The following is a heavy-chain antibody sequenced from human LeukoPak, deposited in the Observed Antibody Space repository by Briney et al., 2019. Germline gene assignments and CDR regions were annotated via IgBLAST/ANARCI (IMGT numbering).Heavy chain of an antibody. CDR2: ISAYNGNT. D-gene: IGHD6-13*01. V-gene: IGHV1-18*01. CDR1: GGTFSSYA. Sequence: ASVKVSCKASGGTFSSYAISWVRQAPGQGLEWMGWISAYNGNTNYAQKLQGRVTMTTDTSTSTAYMELRSLRSDDTAVYYCARDRYSSSWTIVDYWGQGTLVTVSS. CDR3: ARDRYSSSWTIVDY. J-gene: IGHJ4*02.